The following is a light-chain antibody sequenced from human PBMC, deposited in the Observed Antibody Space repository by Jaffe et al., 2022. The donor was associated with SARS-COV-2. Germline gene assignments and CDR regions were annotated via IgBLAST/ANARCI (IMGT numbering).Light chain of an antibody. Sequence: QSALTQPASVSGSPGQSITISCTGTSSDVGAYDYVSWYQQDPGKAPKLLIYDVSNRPSGVSNRFSGSKSGNRASLAISGLQAEDEGDYFCSSYTTDRTYVFGTGTKVTVL. CDR3: SSYTTDRTYV. CDR1: SSDVGAYDY. CDR2: DVS. J-gene: IGLJ1*01. V-gene: IGLV2-14*01.